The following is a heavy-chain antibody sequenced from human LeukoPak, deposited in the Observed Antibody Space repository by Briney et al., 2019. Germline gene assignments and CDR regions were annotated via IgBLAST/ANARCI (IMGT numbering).Heavy chain of an antibody. CDR2: INHSGST. J-gene: IGHJ3*02. V-gene: IGHV4-34*01. Sequence: SETLSLTCAVYGGSFSGYYWSWIRQPPGKGLEWIGEINHSGSTNYNPSLKSRVTISVDTSKNQFSLKLSSVTAADTAVYYCARGPKTIFGVVFWKPLYAFDIWGQGTMVTVSS. CDR1: GGSFSGYY. D-gene: IGHD3-3*01. CDR3: ARGPKTIFGVVFWKPLYAFDI.